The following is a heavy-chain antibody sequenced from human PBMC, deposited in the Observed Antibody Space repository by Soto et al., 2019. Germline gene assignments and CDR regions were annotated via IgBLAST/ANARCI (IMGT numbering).Heavy chain of an antibody. CDR1: GDSISNSKW. V-gene: IGHV4-4*02. CDR3: ARLDRDYYYHGMDV. J-gene: IGHJ6*02. CDR2: IDQNGIT. Sequence: QLQESGPGLVKPSGNLSLTCVVSGDSISNSKWWTWVRQVPGKGLEWIGKIDQNGITNYNPSLESRVTISKDESKNQLSLKLTSVTAADTAVYYCARLDRDYYYHGMDVWGQGTTVSVSS. D-gene: IGHD1-1*01.